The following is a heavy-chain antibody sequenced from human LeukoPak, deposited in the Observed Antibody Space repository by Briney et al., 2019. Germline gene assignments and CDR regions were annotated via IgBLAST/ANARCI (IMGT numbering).Heavy chain of an antibody. V-gene: IGHV4-59*01. Sequence: PSETLSLTCTVSGGSISSYYWSWIRQPPGKGLEWIGYIYYSGSTNYNPSLKSRVTISVDTSKNQFSLKLSSETAADTAVYYCARGYSYGYVDYWGQGTLVTVSS. D-gene: IGHD5-18*01. J-gene: IGHJ4*02. CDR2: IYYSGST. CDR3: ARGYSYGYVDY. CDR1: GGSISSYY.